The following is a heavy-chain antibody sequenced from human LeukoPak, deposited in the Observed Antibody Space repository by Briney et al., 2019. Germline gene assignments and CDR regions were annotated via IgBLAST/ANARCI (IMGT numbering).Heavy chain of an antibody. CDR3: ARNPGDPFYYFDY. V-gene: IGHV4-34*01. CDR1: GGSISTYY. J-gene: IGHJ4*02. CDR2: INHSGST. D-gene: IGHD3-16*01. Sequence: PSETLSLTCTVSGGSISTYYWSWIRQPPGKGLEWIGEINHSGSTNYNPSLKSRVTISVDTSKNQFSLKLSSVTAADTAVYYCARNPGDPFYYFDYWGQGTLVTVSS.